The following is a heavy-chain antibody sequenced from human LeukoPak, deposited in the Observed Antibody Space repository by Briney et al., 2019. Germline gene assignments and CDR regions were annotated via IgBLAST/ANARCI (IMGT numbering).Heavy chain of an antibody. V-gene: IGHV3-23*01. J-gene: IGHJ4*02. D-gene: IGHD3-16*02. CDR1: GFTFSSYG. Sequence: TGGSLRLSCAASGFTFSSYGMSWVRQAPGKGLEWVSAISGSGGSTYYADSVKGRFTISRDNSKNTLYLQMNSLRAEDTAVYYCARVGPRSPRYVWGSYRHTYYFDYWGQGTLVTVSS. CDR2: ISGSGGST. CDR3: ARVGPRSPRYVWGSYRHTYYFDY.